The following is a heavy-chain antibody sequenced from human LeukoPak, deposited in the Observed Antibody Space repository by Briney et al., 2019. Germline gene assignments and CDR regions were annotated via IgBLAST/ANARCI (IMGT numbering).Heavy chain of an antibody. CDR2: INGDGSST. V-gene: IGHV3-74*01. D-gene: IGHD4-11*01. CDR1: GFTFGNYW. Sequence: GGSLILSCAASGFTFGNYWMHWVRQAPGKGLVWVSRINGDGSSTSYADSVKGRFTISRDNAKNTLYLQMNSLRAEDTAVYYCARDLYNWDDYTIDYWGQGTLVTVSS. CDR3: ARDLYNWDDYTIDY. J-gene: IGHJ4*02.